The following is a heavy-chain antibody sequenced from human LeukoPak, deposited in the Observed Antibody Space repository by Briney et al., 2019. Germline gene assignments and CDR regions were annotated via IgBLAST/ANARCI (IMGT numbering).Heavy chain of an antibody. V-gene: IGHV3-48*03. J-gene: IGHJ4*02. CDR1: GFTFSNYE. CDR2: ISSSGRTI. Sequence: GGSLRLSCAASGFTFSNYEMNWVRQAPGKGLEWISYISSSGRTIYYADSVKGRFTISRDNAKNSLYLQMNSLRAEDTTVYYCARVYPLWATDIDYWGQGTLVTVSS. D-gene: IGHD5-12*01. CDR3: ARVYPLWATDIDY.